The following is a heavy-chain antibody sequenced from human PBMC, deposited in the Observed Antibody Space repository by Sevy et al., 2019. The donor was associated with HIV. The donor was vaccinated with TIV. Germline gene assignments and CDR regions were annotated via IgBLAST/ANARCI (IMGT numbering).Heavy chain of an antibody. D-gene: IGHD3-22*01. CDR2: IRSKDYGGAT. CDR3: TRGYYYDSSGYSDY. Sequence: GGSLRLSCTGSGFTFGDYTMSWFRQAPGMGLEWAGFIRSKDYGGATEYAASVKGRFTISRDDSKSIADLQMNSLKTEDTAVYYCTRGYYYDSSGYSDYWGQGTLVTVSS. CDR1: GFTFGDYT. V-gene: IGHV3-49*03. J-gene: IGHJ4*02.